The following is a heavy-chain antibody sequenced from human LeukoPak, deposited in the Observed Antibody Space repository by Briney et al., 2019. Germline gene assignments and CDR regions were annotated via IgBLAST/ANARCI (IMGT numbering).Heavy chain of an antibody. V-gene: IGHV3-30*03. CDR1: GFTFSSYG. Sequence: GGSLRLSCAASGFTFSSYGMHWVRQAPGKGLEWVAAISYDGSNKYYADSVKGRFTISRDNSKNTLYLQMNSLRAEDTAVYYCATSVGYDSSGSPYFDYWGQGTLVTVSS. CDR3: ATSVGYDSSGSPYFDY. D-gene: IGHD3-22*01. J-gene: IGHJ4*02. CDR2: ISYDGSNK.